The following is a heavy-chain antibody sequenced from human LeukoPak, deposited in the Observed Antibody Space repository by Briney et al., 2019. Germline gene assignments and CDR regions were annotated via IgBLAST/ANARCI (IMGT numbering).Heavy chain of an antibody. V-gene: IGHV3-7*01. CDR2: IKQDGSEK. J-gene: IGHJ4*02. CDR3: ASWEGSSWFDY. Sequence: GGSLRLSCAGSGFTFSRYWMSWVRQAPGKGVELVANIKQDGSEKSHVDSLKSRFTISRDNAKNSLYLQMDSLRAEDTAVYYCASWEGSSWFDYWGQGTLVTVSS. D-gene: IGHD6-13*01. CDR1: GFTFSRYW.